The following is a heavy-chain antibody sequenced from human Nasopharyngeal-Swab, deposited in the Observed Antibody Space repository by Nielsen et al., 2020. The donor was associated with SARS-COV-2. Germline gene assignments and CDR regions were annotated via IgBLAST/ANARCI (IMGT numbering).Heavy chain of an antibody. J-gene: IGHJ4*02. CDR2: IWYDGSNK. V-gene: IGHV3-33*01. CDR3: ARAGGGYSYADY. Sequence: SLKISCAASGFTFSSYGMHWVRQAPGKGLEWVAVIWYDGSNKYYADSVKGRFTISRDNSKNTLYLQMNSLRAEDTAVYYCARAGGGYSYADYWGQGTLVTVSS. CDR1: GFTFSSYG. D-gene: IGHD5-18*01.